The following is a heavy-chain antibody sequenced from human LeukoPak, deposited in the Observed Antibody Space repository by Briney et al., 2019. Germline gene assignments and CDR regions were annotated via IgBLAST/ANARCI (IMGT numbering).Heavy chain of an antibody. Sequence: GASLQISSQGSGCGFTNYWSTWGRQMPGNGLEWMGIIYPDDSDTRYSPSFQGQVTISADKTISTAYRQCSSLKASDTAMYYCAGIWLRAFDIWGQGTMVTVSS. CDR3: AGIWLRAFDI. V-gene: IGHV5-51*01. CDR1: GCGFTNYW. CDR2: IYPDDSDT. D-gene: IGHD3-16*01. J-gene: IGHJ3*02.